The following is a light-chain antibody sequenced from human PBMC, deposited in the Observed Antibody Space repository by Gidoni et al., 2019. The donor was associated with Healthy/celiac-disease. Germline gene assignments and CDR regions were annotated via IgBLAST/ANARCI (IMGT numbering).Light chain of an antibody. J-gene: IGLJ3*02. CDR1: SSDVGGYNY. V-gene: IGLV2-14*01. CDR3: SSYTSSSTPWV. Sequence: QSALTQPASVSWSPGQSLTITCTGTSSDVGGYNYVTWYQQHPGKAPKLMIYEVSNRPSGVPDRFSGSKSGNTASLTISGLQAEDEADYYCSSYTSSSTPWVFGGGTKLTAL. CDR2: EVS.